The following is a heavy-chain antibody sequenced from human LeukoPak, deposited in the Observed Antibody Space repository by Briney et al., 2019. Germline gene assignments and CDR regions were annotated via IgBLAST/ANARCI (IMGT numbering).Heavy chain of an antibody. Sequence: GGSLRLSCAASGFIFSSYSMNWVRQAPGKGLEWVSYISSSSSTIYYADSVKGRFTISRDNAKNSLYLQMNSLRAEDTAVYYCTRDSGSRGWFDPWGQGTLVTVSS. J-gene: IGHJ5*02. D-gene: IGHD1-26*01. CDR3: TRDSGSRGWFDP. V-gene: IGHV3-48*01. CDR2: ISSSSSTI. CDR1: GFIFSSYS.